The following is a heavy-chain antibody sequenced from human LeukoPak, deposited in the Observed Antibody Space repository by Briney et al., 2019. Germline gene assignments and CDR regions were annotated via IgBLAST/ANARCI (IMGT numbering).Heavy chain of an antibody. CDR2: IYYSGST. J-gene: IGHJ4*02. CDR1: GGSISSYY. D-gene: IGHD6-19*01. CDR3: ARALYSSGWYRGEYYFDY. Sequence: ASETLSLTCSVSGGSISSYYWSWIRQPPGKGLEWIGYIYYSGSTNYNPSLKSRVTISVDTSKNQFSLKLSSVTAADTAVYYCARALYSSGWYRGEYYFDYWGQGTLVTVSS. V-gene: IGHV4-59*01.